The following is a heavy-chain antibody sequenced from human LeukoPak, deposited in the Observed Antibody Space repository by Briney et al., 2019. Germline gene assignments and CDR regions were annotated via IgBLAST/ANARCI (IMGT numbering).Heavy chain of an antibody. V-gene: IGHV3-21*01. CDR3: ARDLEGAGFDY. CDR1: GFTFSSYS. Sequence: GALRLSCAASGFTFSSYSMNWVRQAPGKGLEWVSSISSSSSYIYYADSVKGRFTISRDNAKNSLYLQMNSLRAEDTAVYYCARDLEGAGFDYWGQGTLVTVSS. CDR2: ISSSSSYI. J-gene: IGHJ4*02.